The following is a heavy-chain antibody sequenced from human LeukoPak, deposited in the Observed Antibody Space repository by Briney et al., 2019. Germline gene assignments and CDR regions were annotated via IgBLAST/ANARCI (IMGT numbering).Heavy chain of an antibody. CDR3: AELGITMIGGV. J-gene: IGHJ6*04. Sequence: PGGSLRLSCVASGFSFSSCWMSWVRQTPGKGLEWVANIKQEGSARYYVDSVTGRFTISRDNAMNSLYLQMNSLRAEDTAVYYCAELGITMIGGVWGKGTTVTISS. CDR1: GFSFSSCW. CDR2: IKQEGSAR. D-gene: IGHD3-10*02. V-gene: IGHV3-7*01.